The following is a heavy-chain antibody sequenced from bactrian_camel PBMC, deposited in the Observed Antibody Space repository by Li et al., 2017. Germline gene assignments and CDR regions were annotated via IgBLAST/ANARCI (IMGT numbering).Heavy chain of an antibody. J-gene: IGHJ6*01. CDR1: GYTYSGNC. Sequence: HVQLVESGGGSVQAGGSLRLSCAFSGYTYSGNCMAWFRQAPGKEREGVATIYTGDGTTSYADSVKGRFTISRDNDENTLFLQLNGLKTEDTAMYYCAKTHGGFRSDAFGVYFDYWGQGTQVTVS. CDR2: IYTGDGTT. V-gene: IGHV3S1*01. D-gene: IGHD5*01. CDR3: AKTHGGFRSDAFGVYFDY.